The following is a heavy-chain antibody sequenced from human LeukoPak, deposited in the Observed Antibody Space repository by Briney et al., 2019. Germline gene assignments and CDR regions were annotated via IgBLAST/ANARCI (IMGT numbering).Heavy chain of an antibody. CDR3: GRGGMGEYTGYDDF. V-gene: IGHV3-7*01. CDR2: IKHDGSED. J-gene: IGHJ4*02. Sequence: GGSLRLSCEASGFTFSNYWMSWVRQAPGKGLEWVANIKHDGSEDHYVDSVRGRFTISRDNAKNSLFLQMNSLRAEDTAVYYCGRGGMGEYTGYDDFWGQGTLVTVPS. D-gene: IGHD5-12*01. CDR1: GFTFSNYW.